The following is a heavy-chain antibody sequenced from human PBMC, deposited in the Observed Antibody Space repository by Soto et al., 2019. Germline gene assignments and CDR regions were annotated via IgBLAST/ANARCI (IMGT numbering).Heavy chain of an antibody. J-gene: IGHJ3*01. CDR1: GFKFSSFG. CDR3: EKDRLRAGGLVPMPLDAFDF. Sequence: QVHLVESGGGVVRPGRSLRLSCETSGFKFSSFGMHWVRQAPGKGLEWVAVMSNDGSKKIYAESVKGRFIISRDNTKNTLYLQIYSLRIENTAVYYCEKDRLRAGGLVPMPLDAFDFWGRGTMVTVSS. D-gene: IGHD6-19*01. V-gene: IGHV3-30*18. CDR2: MSNDGSKK.